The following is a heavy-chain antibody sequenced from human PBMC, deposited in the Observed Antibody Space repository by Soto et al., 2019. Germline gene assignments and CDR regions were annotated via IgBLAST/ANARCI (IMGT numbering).Heavy chain of an antibody. Sequence: ASVKVSCKASGYTFTSYYMHWVRQTPGQGLEWTGIINPSGGSTSYAQKFQGRVTMTRDTSTTTVYMELSSQRSEDTAVYSCASSSSTTSYGMDVWGRETTVRVSS. J-gene: IGHJ6*01. V-gene: IGHV1-46*01. CDR1: GYTFTSYY. D-gene: IGHD2-2*01. CDR3: ASSSSTTSYGMDV. CDR2: INPSGGST.